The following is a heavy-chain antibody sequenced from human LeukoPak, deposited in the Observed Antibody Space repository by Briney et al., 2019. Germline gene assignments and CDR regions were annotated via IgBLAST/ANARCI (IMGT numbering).Heavy chain of an antibody. Sequence: GGSLRLSCAASGFTVSSNYMSWVRQAPGKGLEWVSVIYSGGSTYYADSVKGRFTISRDNAKNSLYLQMNSLRAEDTAVYYCARGDPGAFDIWGQGTMVTVSS. D-gene: IGHD7-27*01. J-gene: IGHJ3*02. CDR1: GFTVSSNY. V-gene: IGHV3-53*01. CDR3: ARGDPGAFDI. CDR2: IYSGGST.